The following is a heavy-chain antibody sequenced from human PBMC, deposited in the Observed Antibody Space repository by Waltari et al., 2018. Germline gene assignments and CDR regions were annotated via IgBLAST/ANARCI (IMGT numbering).Heavy chain of an antibody. Sequence: QVQLVQSGAEVKKPGSSVKVSCKASGCTFRSYAISWVRQAPGQGLAWMGGIIPIFGTANYAQKCQGRVTITADESTSTAYRELSSLRSEDTAVYYCARATGWERRGYFDYWGQGTLVTVSS. J-gene: IGHJ4*02. D-gene: IGHD1-26*01. CDR3: ARATGWERRGYFDY. V-gene: IGHV1-69*13. CDR1: GCTFRSYA. CDR2: IIPIFGTA.